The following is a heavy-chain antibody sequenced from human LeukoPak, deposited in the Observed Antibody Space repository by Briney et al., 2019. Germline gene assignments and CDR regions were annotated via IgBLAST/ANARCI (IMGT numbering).Heavy chain of an antibody. V-gene: IGHV4-59*02. CDR3: QRGHWGLQS. D-gene: IGHD7-27*01. CDR2: IHHSVNS. Sequence: SETLSLTCTVSGASVTDDYWSWIRQSPGKGLEWISYIHHSVNSDYNPSLRSRVTTSLDTSKNQFSLNLISVTAADTAVYYCQRGHWGLQSWSQGTLVPVSS. J-gene: IGHJ4*02. CDR1: GASVTDDY.